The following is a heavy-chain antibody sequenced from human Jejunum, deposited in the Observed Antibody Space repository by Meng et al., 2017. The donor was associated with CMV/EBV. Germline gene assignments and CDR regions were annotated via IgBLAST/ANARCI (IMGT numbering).Heavy chain of an antibody. J-gene: IGHJ6*02. D-gene: IGHD2-2*01. CDR2: LFGTDET. CDR3: AKSRIAVAAAAGYYYYGLDV. CDR1: SYY. Sequence: SYYMTWVRQAPGKGLEWVSVLFGTDETYYADSVRGRFTISRDNSKNTVSLHMNSLRAEDTALYYCAKSRIAVAAAAGYYYYGLDVWGQGTTVTVSS. V-gene: IGHV3-66*02.